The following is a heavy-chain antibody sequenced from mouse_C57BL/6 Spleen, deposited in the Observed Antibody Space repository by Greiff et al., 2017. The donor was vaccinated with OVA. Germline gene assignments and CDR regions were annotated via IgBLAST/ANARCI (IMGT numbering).Heavy chain of an antibody. CDR2: ISGGGGNT. CDR1: GFTFSSYT. V-gene: IGHV5-9*01. J-gene: IGHJ1*03. CDR3: ARSYGSSYRYFDV. Sequence: EVHLVESGGGLVKPGGSLKLSCAASGFTFSSYTMSWVRQTPEKRLEWVATISGGGGNTYYPDSVKGRFTITRDNAKNTLYLQMSSLRSEDTALYYCARSYGSSYRYFDVWGTGTTVTVSS. D-gene: IGHD1-1*01.